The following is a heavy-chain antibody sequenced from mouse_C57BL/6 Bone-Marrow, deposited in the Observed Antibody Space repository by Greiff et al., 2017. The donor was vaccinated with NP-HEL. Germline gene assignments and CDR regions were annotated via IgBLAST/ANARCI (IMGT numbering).Heavy chain of an antibody. V-gene: IGHV3-6*01. CDR1: GYSITSGYY. J-gene: IGHJ2*01. CDR2: ISYDGSN. CDR3: AREANFPFDY. Sequence: EVKVEESGPGLVKPSQSLSLTCSVTGYSITSGYYWNWIRQFPGNKLEWMGYISYDGSNNYNPSLKNRISITRDTSKNQFFLKLNSVTTEDTATYYCAREANFPFDYWGQGTTLTVSS.